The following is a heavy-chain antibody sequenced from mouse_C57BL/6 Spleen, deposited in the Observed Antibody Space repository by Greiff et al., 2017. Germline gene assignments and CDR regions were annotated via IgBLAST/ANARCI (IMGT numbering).Heavy chain of an antibody. CDR1: GYTFTSYW. CDR3: ARDYGTPYYFDY. V-gene: IGHV1-69*01. D-gene: IGHD1-1*01. CDR2: LDPSDSST. J-gene: IGHJ2*01. Sequence: QVQLQQPGAELVMPGASVKLSCKASGYTFTSYWMHWVKQRPGQGLEWIGELDPSDSSTNYNQKFKGKSTLTVDKSSSTAYMQRSSLTYEDSAVYYCARDYGTPYYFDYWGQGTTLTVSS.